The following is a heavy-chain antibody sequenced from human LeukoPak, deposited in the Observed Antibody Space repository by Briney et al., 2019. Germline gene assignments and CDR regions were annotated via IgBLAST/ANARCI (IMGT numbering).Heavy chain of an antibody. CDR1: GGSISSSSYY. J-gene: IGHJ3*01. D-gene: IGHD3-22*01. CDR3: ASHRGDSRGYYYLNAFDV. V-gene: IGHV4-39*07. CDR2: IYYSGST. Sequence: SSETLSLTCTVSGGSISSSSYYWGWIRQPPGKGLEWIGSIYYSGSTYYNPSLKSRVTISVDTSKNQFSLKLSSVTAADTAVYYCASHRGDSRGYYYLNAFDVWGQGTMVTVSS.